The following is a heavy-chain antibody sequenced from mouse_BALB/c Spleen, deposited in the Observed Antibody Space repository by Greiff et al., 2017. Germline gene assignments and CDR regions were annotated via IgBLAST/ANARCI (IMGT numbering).Heavy chain of an antibody. CDR1: GFTINDYY. V-gene: IGHV14-1*02. CDR3: ASPSTMIISYAMDY. D-gene: IGHD2-4*01. J-gene: IGHJ4*01. Sequence: VQLQQSGAELVRPGASVKLSCKASGFTINDYYMHWVKQRPEQGLEWIGWIDPENGNTIYDPKFQGKASITADTSSNTAYLQLSSLTSEDTAVYYCASPSTMIISYAMDYWGQGTSVTVSS. CDR2: IDPENGNT.